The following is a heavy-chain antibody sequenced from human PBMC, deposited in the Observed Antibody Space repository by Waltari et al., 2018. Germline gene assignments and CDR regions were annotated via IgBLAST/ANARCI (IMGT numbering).Heavy chain of an antibody. V-gene: IGHV4-4*07. CDR2: IYTSGGT. CDR3: ARDPRDYGYGWFDP. CDR1: GGSISRYY. D-gene: IGHD4-17*01. Sequence: QVQLQESGPGLVKPSETLSLTCTVSGGSISRYYWTWIRQPAGKGLDWIGRIYTSGGTNYNPSLKSRVTMSVDTSKNQFSLKLSSVTAADTAVYYCARDPRDYGYGWFDPWGQGTLVTVSS. J-gene: IGHJ5*02.